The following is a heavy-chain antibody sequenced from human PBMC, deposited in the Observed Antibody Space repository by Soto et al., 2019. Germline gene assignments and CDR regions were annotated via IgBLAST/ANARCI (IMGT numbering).Heavy chain of an antibody. V-gene: IGHV3-15*01. CDR3: TTDPHSTGTKY. D-gene: IGHD1-1*01. CDR1: GFSFSDAW. CDR2: IKSKTDGGTT. J-gene: IGHJ4*02. Sequence: GWSLRLSCAASGFSFSDAWMTWVRQAPGAGLEWVGRIKSKTDGGTTGYAAPVKGRFTISRDASKTTLYLQMNSLKTEDTAIYYCTTDPHSTGTKYWGQGTLVTVSS.